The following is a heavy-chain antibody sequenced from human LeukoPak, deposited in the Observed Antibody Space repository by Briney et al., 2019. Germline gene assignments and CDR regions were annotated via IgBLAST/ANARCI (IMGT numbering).Heavy chain of an antibody. Sequence: GGSLRLSCAASGFTFSSYAMSWVRQAPGKGLEWVSAISGSGGSTYYADSVKGRFTISRDNSKNTLYLQMNSLRAEDMALYYCAKGSDSSSSGFDYWGQGTLVTVSS. CDR1: GFTFSSYA. CDR3: AKGSDSSSSGFDY. CDR2: ISGSGGST. V-gene: IGHV3-23*01. D-gene: IGHD6-6*01. J-gene: IGHJ4*02.